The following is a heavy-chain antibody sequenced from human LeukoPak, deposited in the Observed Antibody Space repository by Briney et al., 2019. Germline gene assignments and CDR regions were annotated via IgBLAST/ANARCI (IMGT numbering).Heavy chain of an antibody. Sequence: HPGGSLRLSCAASGITFGNNWMHWVRQGPGKGLVWISRINSDGGGAIYADSVKGRFTVSRDNAKNTLYLQMNNLRAEDTAVYYCARDVPHNWFDTWGQGTLVTVSS. CDR3: ARDVPHNWFDT. V-gene: IGHV3-74*01. J-gene: IGHJ5*02. CDR2: INSDGGGA. CDR1: GITFGNNW.